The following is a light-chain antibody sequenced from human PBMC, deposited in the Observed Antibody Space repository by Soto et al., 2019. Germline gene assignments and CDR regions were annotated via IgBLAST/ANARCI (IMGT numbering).Light chain of an antibody. CDR1: QSVSSSY. CDR2: GAS. Sequence: EIVLTQSPGTLSLSPGERATLSCRASQSVSSSYLAWYQQKPGQAPRLLIYGASSRATGIPDRFSGSGSGPDFTLTISRLAPEAFAVYYCQQYGSSLLFTFGPGTKVDI. V-gene: IGKV3-20*01. CDR3: QQYGSSLLFT. J-gene: IGKJ3*01.